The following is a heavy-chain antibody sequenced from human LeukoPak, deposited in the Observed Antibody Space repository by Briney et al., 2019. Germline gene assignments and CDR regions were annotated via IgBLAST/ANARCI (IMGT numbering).Heavy chain of an antibody. J-gene: IGHJ4*02. D-gene: IGHD6-13*01. CDR1: GYTFTSYG. CDR3: ARELAAGTTFDY. CDR2: INAYNGNT. V-gene: IGHV1-18*01. Sequence: ASVKVSCKASGYTFTSYGISWVRQAPGQGLEWMGWINAYNGNTNYAQKLQGRVTMTTDTSTSTAYMELRSLRSDDTAVYYCARELAAGTTFDYWGQGTLVTVSS.